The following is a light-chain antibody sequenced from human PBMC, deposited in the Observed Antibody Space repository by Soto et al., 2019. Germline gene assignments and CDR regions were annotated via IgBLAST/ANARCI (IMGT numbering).Light chain of an antibody. CDR3: QQRSNWPPEFT. CDR2: DAF. Sequence: EIVLTQSPATLSLSPWEGFTLSCRASQSVSSYLAWYQQKPVQAPRLLIYDAFNRATGIPDRFSGSWSWTDFTLTISSLEPEDFAVYYCQQRSNWPPEFTFGQGTKLEI. V-gene: IGKV3-11*01. CDR1: QSVSSY. J-gene: IGKJ2*01.